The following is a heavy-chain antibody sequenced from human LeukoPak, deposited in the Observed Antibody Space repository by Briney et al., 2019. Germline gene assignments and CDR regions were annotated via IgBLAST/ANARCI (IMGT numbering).Heavy chain of an antibody. CDR1: GGSFSGYH. J-gene: IGHJ4*02. CDR2: IYYSGST. D-gene: IGHD1-26*01. V-gene: IGHV4-59*01. CDR3: ARASGSYLEVYFDY. Sequence: SETLSLTCAVYGGSFSGYHWSWIRQPPGKGLEWIGYIYYSGSTNYNPSLKSRVTISVDTSKNQFSLKLGSVTAADTAVYYCARASGSYLEVYFDYWGQGTLVTVSS.